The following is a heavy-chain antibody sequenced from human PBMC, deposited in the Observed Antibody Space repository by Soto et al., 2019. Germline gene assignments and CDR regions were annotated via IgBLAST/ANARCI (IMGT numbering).Heavy chain of an antibody. J-gene: IGHJ4*02. Sequence: EVQLLESGGALVQPGGSLRLSCAASGFTFSSYGMSWVHQAPGKGLEWVSVISDSGGYTEYADSVKGRFTISRDNSKNTLYLQMNSLRAEDTATYYCAINTAFDYWGQGALVTVSS. CDR2: ISDSGGYT. CDR1: GFTFSSYG. V-gene: IGHV3-23*01. CDR3: AINTAFDY.